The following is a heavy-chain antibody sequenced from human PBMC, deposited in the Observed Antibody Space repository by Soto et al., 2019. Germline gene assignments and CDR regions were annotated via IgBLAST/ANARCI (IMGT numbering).Heavy chain of an antibody. V-gene: IGHV4-4*02. CDR2: IYHSGST. CDR1: GGSISSSNW. D-gene: IGHD2-21*02. Sequence: QVQLQESGPGLVKPSGTLSLTCAVSGGSISSSNWWSWARHPPVKGLEWIGEIYHSGSTNYNPPHKSRVTISVDKSKYQYSLKLSSVTAADTAEYYCAIVWVGMVTSQYFDFWGQVTLVTVSS. CDR3: AIVWVGMVTSQYFDF. J-gene: IGHJ4*02.